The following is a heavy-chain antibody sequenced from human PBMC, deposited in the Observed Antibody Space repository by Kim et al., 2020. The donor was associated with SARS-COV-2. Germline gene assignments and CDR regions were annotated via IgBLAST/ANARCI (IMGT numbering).Heavy chain of an antibody. CDR2: INHSGST. V-gene: IGHV4-34*01. Sequence: SETLSLTCAVYGGSFSGYYWSWIRQPPGKGLEWIGEINHSGSTNYNPSLKSRVTISVDTSKNQFSLKLSSVTAADTAVYYCARGGRDSGYYRYFDYWGQGTLVTVSS. J-gene: IGHJ4*02. D-gene: IGHD5-12*01. CDR3: ARGGRDSGYYRYFDY. CDR1: GGSFSGYY.